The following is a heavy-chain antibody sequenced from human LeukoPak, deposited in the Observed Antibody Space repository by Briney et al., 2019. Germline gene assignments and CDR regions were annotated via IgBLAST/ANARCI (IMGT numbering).Heavy chain of an antibody. CDR2: INHSGST. J-gene: IGHJ2*01. V-gene: IGHV4-34*01. Sequence: SETLSLTCAVYGGSFSGYYWSWIRQPPGKGLEWIGEINHSGSTNYNPSLKSRVTISVDTSKNQFSLKLSSVTAADTAVYYCARGLGQLAFYWYFDLWGRGTLVTVSS. D-gene: IGHD6-6*01. CDR3: ARGLGQLAFYWYFDL. CDR1: GGSFSGYY.